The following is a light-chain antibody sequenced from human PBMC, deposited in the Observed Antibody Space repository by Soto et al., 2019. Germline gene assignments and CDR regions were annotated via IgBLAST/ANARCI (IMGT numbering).Light chain of an antibody. V-gene: IGKV3-11*01. CDR3: EQYNNWPTT. J-gene: IGKJ5*01. Sequence: EIVLTQSPATLSLSLGERATLSCRASQSIGSYLAWYQHKLGQPPGLVIYDASNRATGIPVTFSGSGSGTAFPLTLSSLKSEDFAVYYCEQYNNWPTTFGQGTRLEI. CDR2: DAS. CDR1: QSIGSY.